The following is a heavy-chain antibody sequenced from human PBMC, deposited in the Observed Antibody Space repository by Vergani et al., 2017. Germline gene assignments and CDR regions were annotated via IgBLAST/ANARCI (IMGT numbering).Heavy chain of an antibody. J-gene: IGHJ4*02. V-gene: IGHV1-46*03. D-gene: IGHD3-9*01. Sequence: QVQVVQSGAEGKKSGASVKVSCKTSGYTFSNYYMHWVRQAPGQGLEWMGIINPSGGHTNYAQKFQGIVTMTRDTSTSTVYMGLSSLRSEDTAIYYCARVDYGIFTGYRYWGQGTLVTVSA. CDR2: INPSGGHT. CDR1: GYTFSNYY. CDR3: ARVDYGIFTGYRY.